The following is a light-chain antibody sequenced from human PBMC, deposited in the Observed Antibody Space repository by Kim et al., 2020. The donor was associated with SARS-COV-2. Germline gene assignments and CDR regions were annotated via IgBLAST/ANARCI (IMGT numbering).Light chain of an antibody. CDR1: SGHGGYA. CDR2: LNTDGRH. J-gene: IGLJ3*02. Sequence: ASVKLTCTRSSGHGGYAIAWHQQQPEKGPRYLMKLNTDGRHSRGDGIPDRFSGSSSGAERYLTISSLQSEDEADYYCQTWASGIRVFGGGTKVTVL. CDR3: QTWASGIRV. V-gene: IGLV4-69*01.